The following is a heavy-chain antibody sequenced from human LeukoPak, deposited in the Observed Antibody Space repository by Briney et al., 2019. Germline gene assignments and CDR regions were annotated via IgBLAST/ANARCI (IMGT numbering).Heavy chain of an antibody. CDR1: GFTFDDYA. J-gene: IGHJ4*02. CDR2: ISWNSGSI. Sequence: GGSLRLSCAASGFTFDDYAMHWVRQAPGKGLEWVSGISWNSGSIGYADSVKGRFTISRDNAKNSLYLQMNSLRAEDMALYYCAKGYCSSTSCPVDYWGQGTLVTVSS. CDR3: AKGYCSSTSCPVDY. V-gene: IGHV3-9*03. D-gene: IGHD2-2*01.